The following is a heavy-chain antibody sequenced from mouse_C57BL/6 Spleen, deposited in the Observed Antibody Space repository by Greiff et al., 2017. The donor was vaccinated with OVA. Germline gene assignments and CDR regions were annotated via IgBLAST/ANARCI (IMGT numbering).Heavy chain of an antibody. D-gene: IGHD1-1*01. V-gene: IGHV3-6*01. J-gene: IGHJ2*01. CDR1: GYSITSGYY. CDR2: ISYDGSN. CDR3: ARGDYYGSFFDY. Sequence: EVKLVESGPGLVKPSQSLSLTCSVTGYSITSGYYWNWIRQFPGNKLEWMGYISYDGSNNYNPSLKNRISITRDTSKNQFFLKLNSVTTEDTATYYCARGDYYGSFFDYWGQGTTLTVSS.